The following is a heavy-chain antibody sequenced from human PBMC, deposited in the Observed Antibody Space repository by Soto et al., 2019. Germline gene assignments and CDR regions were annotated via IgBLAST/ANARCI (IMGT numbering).Heavy chain of an antibody. D-gene: IGHD2-2*01. CDR3: AKDRVVVVPAARKSNWFDP. V-gene: IGHV3-23*01. J-gene: IGHJ5*02. Sequence: EVQLLESGGGLVQPGGSLRLSCAASGFTFSSYAMSWVRQAPGKGLEWVSAISGSGGSTYYADSVKGRFTISRDNSKNTLDLQMNSLRAEDTAVYYCAKDRVVVVPAARKSNWFDPWGQGTLVTVSS. CDR2: ISGSGGST. CDR1: GFTFSSYA.